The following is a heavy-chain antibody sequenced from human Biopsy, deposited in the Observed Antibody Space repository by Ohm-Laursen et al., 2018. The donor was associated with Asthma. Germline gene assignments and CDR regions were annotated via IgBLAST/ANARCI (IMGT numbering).Heavy chain of an antibody. CDR2: VYCSGST. D-gene: IGHD2-21*02. J-gene: IGHJ4*02. Sequence: SATLSLTCTVSGGSINNFYWSWIRQPPGKGLESIGHVYCSGSTNYNPSLKSRVTISIDASKNQFSLKLTSVTAADTAVYYCARGVDRVTGLLDHFDSWGQGTLVTVSS. CDR1: GGSINNFY. CDR3: ARGVDRVTGLLDHFDS. V-gene: IGHV4-59*07.